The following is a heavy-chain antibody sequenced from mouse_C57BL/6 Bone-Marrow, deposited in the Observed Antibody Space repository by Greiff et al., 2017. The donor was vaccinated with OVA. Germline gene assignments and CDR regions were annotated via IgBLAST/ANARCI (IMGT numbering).Heavy chain of an antibody. D-gene: IGHD2-3*01. V-gene: IGHV2-2*01. J-gene: IGHJ1*03. Sequence: QVQLQQSGPGLVQPSQSLSITCTVSGFSLTSYGVHWVRQSPGKGLEWLGAIWSGGSKDYNAAFISRLSMSQDNSKSPVFFKMNSLQAEDTAIYYCARNGRWLLRYWYFDVWGTGTTVTVSS. CDR1: GFSLTSYG. CDR2: IWSGGSK. CDR3: ARNGRWLLRYWYFDV.